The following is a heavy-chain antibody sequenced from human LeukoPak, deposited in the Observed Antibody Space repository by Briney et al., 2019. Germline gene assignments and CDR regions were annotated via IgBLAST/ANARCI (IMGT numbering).Heavy chain of an antibody. CDR2: ISGSGGST. J-gene: IGHJ6*03. Sequence: GGSLRLSCAASGFTFSSYAMSWVRQAPGKGLEWVSAISGSGGSTYYADSVKGRFTISRDNSKNTLYLQMNSLRDEDTAVYYCAKDRDYGSGSYYPKGYMDVWGKGTTVTVSS. CDR3: AKDRDYGSGSYYPKGYMDV. D-gene: IGHD3-10*01. V-gene: IGHV3-23*01. CDR1: GFTFSSYA.